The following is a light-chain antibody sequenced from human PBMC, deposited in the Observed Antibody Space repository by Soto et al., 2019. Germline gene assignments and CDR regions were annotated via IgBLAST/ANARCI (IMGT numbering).Light chain of an antibody. J-gene: IGKJ4*01. CDR3: QQLHTYPLT. CDR1: QYIIIY. Sequence: DIQMTQSPSSLSASVGDRVTITCLASQYIIIYLNWYQQKPGKAPKLLIYAASTLQAGVTSRFSGDGSGTEFTLTIRSLQPEDFATYFCQQLHTYPLTFGGGTKVDIK. CDR2: AAS. V-gene: IGKV1-9*01.